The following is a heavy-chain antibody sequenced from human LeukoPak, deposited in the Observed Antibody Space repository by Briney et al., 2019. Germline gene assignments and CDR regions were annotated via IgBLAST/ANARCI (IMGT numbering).Heavy chain of an antibody. J-gene: IGHJ4*02. CDR2: ISGLGDST. Sequence: PGGSLRLSCAASGFSFSSFAMSWVRQALGKGLEWVSVISGLGDSTNYAESVKGRFTISRDNSKNTVYLLMNSLRGEDTAVYYCAKGPAKYSGYDYFEYWGQGTLVTVSS. V-gene: IGHV3-23*01. CDR1: GFSFSSFA. CDR3: AKGPAKYSGYDYFEY. D-gene: IGHD5-12*01.